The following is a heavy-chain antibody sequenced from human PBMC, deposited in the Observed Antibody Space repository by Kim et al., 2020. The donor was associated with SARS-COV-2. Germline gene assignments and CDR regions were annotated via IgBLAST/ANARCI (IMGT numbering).Heavy chain of an antibody. J-gene: IGHJ5*02. D-gene: IGHD6-13*01. Sequence: GGSLRLSCAASGFTFSDYYMTWIRQAPVKGLEWVSNINTIGTTTQYADSVKGRFTVSRDNAKNSLFLQMNSLRVEDTAVYYCARVGSLAGAGMSDQWGQGTLVIVSS. CDR3: ARVGSLAGAGMSDQ. CDR1: GFTFSDYY. V-gene: IGHV3-11*01. CDR2: INTIGTTT.